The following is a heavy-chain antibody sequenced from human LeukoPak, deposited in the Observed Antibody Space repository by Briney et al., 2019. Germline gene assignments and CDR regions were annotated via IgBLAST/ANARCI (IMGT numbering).Heavy chain of an antibody. D-gene: IGHD3-22*01. Sequence: PSETLSLTCTVSGGSISSSSYYWGWIRQPPGKGLEWIGRIYTSGSTNYNPSLKSRVTISGDTSKNQFSLRLSSVTAADTAVYYRARASYSYDISGWVPFDYWGQGTLVTVSS. V-gene: IGHV4-39*07. J-gene: IGHJ4*02. CDR1: GGSISSSSYY. CDR2: IYTSGST. CDR3: ARASYSYDISGWVPFDY.